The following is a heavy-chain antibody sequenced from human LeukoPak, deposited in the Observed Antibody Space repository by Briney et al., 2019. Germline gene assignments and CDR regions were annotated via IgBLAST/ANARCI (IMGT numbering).Heavy chain of an antibody. CDR3: PAGTTGTGFAS. Sequence: SDTLSLTCTVSGGSISSHYWSWIRQPPGKGLEWIGYIYYSGSTNYNPSLKSRVTISVDTSKNQFSLKLSSVTAADTAVYYCPAGTTGTGFASGGQGTLVTVPS. CDR2: IYYSGST. J-gene: IGHJ4*02. V-gene: IGHV4-59*07. D-gene: IGHD1-14*01. CDR1: GGSISSHY.